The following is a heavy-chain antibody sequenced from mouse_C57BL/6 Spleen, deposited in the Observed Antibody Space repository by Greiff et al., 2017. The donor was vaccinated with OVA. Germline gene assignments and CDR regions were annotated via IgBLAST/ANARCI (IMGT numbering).Heavy chain of an antibody. J-gene: IGHJ4*01. Sequence: EVHLVESEGGLVQPGSSMKLSCTASGFTFSDYYMAWVRQVPEKGLEWVANINYDGSSTYYLDSLKSRFIISRDNAKNILYLQMSSLKSEDTATYYCAREKAFTTGGAMDYWGQGTSVTVSS. CDR2: INYDGSST. D-gene: IGHD1-1*01. CDR3: AREKAFTTGGAMDY. CDR1: GFTFSDYY. V-gene: IGHV5-16*01.